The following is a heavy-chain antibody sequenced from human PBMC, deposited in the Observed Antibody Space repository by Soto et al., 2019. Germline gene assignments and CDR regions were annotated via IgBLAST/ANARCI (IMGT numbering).Heavy chain of an antibody. CDR1: GGTFGSDA. V-gene: IGHV1-69*06. CDR2: IIPIFGTT. D-gene: IGHD3-22*01. CDR3: ARDRTDSGYYTNWLDP. Sequence: GDSVKVSCKASGGTFGSDAITWVRQAPGQGLEWVGRIIPIFGTTNYAQNLQGRVTISADKSTLTSYMELHSLTSDDTALYYCARDRTDSGYYTNWLDPWGQGTQVTVSS. J-gene: IGHJ5*02.